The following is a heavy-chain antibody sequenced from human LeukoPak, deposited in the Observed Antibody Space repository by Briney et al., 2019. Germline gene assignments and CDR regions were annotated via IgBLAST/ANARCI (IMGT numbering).Heavy chain of an antibody. Sequence: SETLSLTCTVSGGSISNFYWSWVRRPAGKTLEWIGRIYSSGSTNYNPSLKSRVTMSLDTSKNQFSLKLSSVTAADTAVYFCARETTGAGTARPFDYWGQGTLVTVSS. V-gene: IGHV4-4*07. CDR1: GGSISNFY. J-gene: IGHJ4*02. CDR3: ARETTGAGTARPFDY. CDR2: IYSSGST. D-gene: IGHD6-13*01.